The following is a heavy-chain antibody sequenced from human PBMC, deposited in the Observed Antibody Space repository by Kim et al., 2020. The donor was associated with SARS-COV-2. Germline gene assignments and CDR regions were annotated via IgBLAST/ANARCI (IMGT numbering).Heavy chain of an antibody. CDR2: FDPEDGET. CDR3: ATPARGDILTGYPHYFDY. D-gene: IGHD3-9*01. V-gene: IGHV1-24*01. J-gene: IGHJ4*02. Sequence: ASVKVSCKVSGYTLTELSMHWVRQAPGKGLEWMGGFDPEDGETIYAQKFQGRVTMTEDTSTDTAYMELSSLRSEDTAVYYCATPARGDILTGYPHYFDYWGQGTLVTVSS. CDR1: GYTLTELS.